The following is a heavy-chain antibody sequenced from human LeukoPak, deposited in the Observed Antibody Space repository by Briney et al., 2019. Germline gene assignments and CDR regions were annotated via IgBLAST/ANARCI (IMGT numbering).Heavy chain of an antibody. CDR2: INPSGGST. V-gene: IGHV1-46*01. Sequence: ASVKVSCKASGYTFTSYYMHWVRQAPGQGVEWMGIINPSGGSTSYAQKFQGRVTMTRDTSTSTVYMELSSLRSEDTAVYYCANDLTRGSNYYDSSGLNYWGQGTLVTVSS. D-gene: IGHD3-22*01. CDR3: ANDLTRGSNYYDSSGLNY. J-gene: IGHJ4*02. CDR1: GYTFTSYY.